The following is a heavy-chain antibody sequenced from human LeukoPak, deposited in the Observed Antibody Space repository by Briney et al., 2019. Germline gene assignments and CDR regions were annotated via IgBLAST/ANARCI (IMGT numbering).Heavy chain of an antibody. CDR2: IYYSGST. V-gene: IGHV4-59*08. D-gene: IGHD4-17*01. CDR1: GGSISSYF. CDR3: ARQGYGDYFYWYFDL. Sequence: SSETLSLTCTVSGGSISSYFWTWIRQPPGKGLEWIGYIYYSGSTKYNPSLKSRVTISVDTSKNQFSLKLSSVTAADTAVYYCARQGYGDYFYWYFDLWGRGTLVTVPS. J-gene: IGHJ2*01.